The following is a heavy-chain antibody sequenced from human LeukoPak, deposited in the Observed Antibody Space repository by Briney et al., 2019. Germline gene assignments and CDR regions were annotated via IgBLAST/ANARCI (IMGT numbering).Heavy chain of an antibody. V-gene: IGHV3-21*01. CDR3: ARVGCRGGSCSPRGDYYYGMDV. CDR1: GFTFSSYS. D-gene: IGHD2-15*01. J-gene: IGHJ6*02. CDR2: ISSSGSYI. Sequence: GGSLRLSCAASGFTFSSYSMNWVRQAPGKGLEWVSSISSSGSYISYPDSVKGRFTISRDNAKNALFLQMNSLRAEDTAVYYCARVGCRGGSCSPRGDYYYGMDVWGQGTTVTVSS.